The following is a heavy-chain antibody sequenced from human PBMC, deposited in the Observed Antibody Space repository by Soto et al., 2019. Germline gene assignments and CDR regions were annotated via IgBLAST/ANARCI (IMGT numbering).Heavy chain of an antibody. D-gene: IGHD2-8*01. CDR2: IIPIFGTA. J-gene: IGHJ4*02. CDR1: GGTFSSYA. V-gene: IGHV1-69*13. CDR3: ARTRPCTNGVCYPEIFDY. Sequence: GASVKVSCKASGGTFSSYAISWVRQAPGQGLEWMGGIIPIFGTANYAQKFQGRVTITADESTSTAYMELSSLRSEDTAVYYCARTRPCTNGVCYPEIFDYWGQGTLVTVSS.